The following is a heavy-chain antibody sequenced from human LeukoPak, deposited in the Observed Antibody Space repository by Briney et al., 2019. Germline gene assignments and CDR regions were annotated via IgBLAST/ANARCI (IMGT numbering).Heavy chain of an antibody. V-gene: IGHV3-20*04. CDR1: GLTFSKYG. CDR3: ARVVPSGSYVIQGVDWFDP. J-gene: IGHJ5*02. Sequence: PGGSLRLSCVVSGLTFSKYGMNWVRQAPGTGLEWVSGINWNGGSTGYADSVKGRFTISRDNAKNSLYLQMNSLRAEDTALYYCARVVPSGSYVIQGVDWFDPWGQGTLVTVSS. CDR2: INWNGGST. D-gene: IGHD1-26*01.